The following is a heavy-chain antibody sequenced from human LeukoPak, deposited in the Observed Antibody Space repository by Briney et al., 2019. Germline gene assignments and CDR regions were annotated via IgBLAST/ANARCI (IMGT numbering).Heavy chain of an antibody. CDR3: ARAYSSSWYEEAFDI. CDR1: GFTFSSYW. CDR2: IKQDGSEK. V-gene: IGHV3-7*01. D-gene: IGHD6-13*01. Sequence: GGSLRLSCAASGFTFSSYWMSWVRQAPGKGLEWVANIKQDGSEKYYVDSVKGRFTISRDNAKNPLYLQMNSLRAEDTAVYYCARAYSSSWYEEAFDIWGQGTMVTVSS. J-gene: IGHJ3*02.